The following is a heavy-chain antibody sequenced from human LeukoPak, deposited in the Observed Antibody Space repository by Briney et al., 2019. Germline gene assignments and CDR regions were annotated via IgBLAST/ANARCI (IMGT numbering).Heavy chain of an antibody. J-gene: IGHJ3*02. Sequence: PGGSLRLSCAASGFTFSSYAMHWVRQAPGKGLEWVAVISYDGSNKYYADSVKGRFTISRDNSKNTLYLQMNSLRAEDTAVYYCARALAGDSSGYDLNDAFDIWGQGTMVTVSS. CDR2: ISYDGSNK. V-gene: IGHV3-30-3*01. D-gene: IGHD5-12*01. CDR3: ARALAGDSSGYDLNDAFDI. CDR1: GFTFSSYA.